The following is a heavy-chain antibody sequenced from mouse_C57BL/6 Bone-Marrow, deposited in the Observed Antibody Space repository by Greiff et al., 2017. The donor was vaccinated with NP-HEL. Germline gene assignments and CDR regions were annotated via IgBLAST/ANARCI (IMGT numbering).Heavy chain of an antibody. D-gene: IGHD2-5*01. CDR3: ARKSNYVRVWFAY. V-gene: IGHV1-59*01. CDR1: GYTFTSYW. CDR2: IDPSDSYT. J-gene: IGHJ3*01. Sequence: QVQLQQPGAELVRPGTSVKLSCKASGYTFTSYWMHWVKQRPGQGLEWIGVIDPSDSYTNYNQKFKGKATLTVDTSSSTAYMQLSSLTSEDSAVYYCARKSNYVRVWFAYWGQGTRVTVSA.